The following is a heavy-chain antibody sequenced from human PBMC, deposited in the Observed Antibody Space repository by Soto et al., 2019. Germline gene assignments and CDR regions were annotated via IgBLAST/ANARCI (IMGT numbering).Heavy chain of an antibody. CDR1: GGSISSSSYY. D-gene: IGHD6-6*01. J-gene: IGHJ4*02. CDR3: ARHQRNGIIAARPPGLDY. V-gene: IGHV4-39*01. CDR2: IYYSGST. Sequence: NPSETLSLTCTVSGGSISSSSYYWGWIRQPPGKGLEWIGSIYYSGSTYYNPSLKSRVTISVDTSKNQFSLKLSSVTAADTAVYYCARHQRNGIIAARPPGLDYWGQGTLVTVSS.